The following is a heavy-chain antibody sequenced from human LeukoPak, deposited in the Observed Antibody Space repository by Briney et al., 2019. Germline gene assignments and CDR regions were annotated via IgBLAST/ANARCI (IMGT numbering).Heavy chain of an antibody. D-gene: IGHD6-19*01. J-gene: IGHJ3*02. CDR2: IYSGGST. CDR1: GFTVSSNY. Sequence: GGSLRLSCAASGFTVSSNYMSWVRQAPGKGLEWVSVIYSGGSTYYADSVKGRYTISRDNAKNTLYLQMNSQRAEDTAVYYCARVRYSSGWRNSMDAFDIWGQGAMVTVSS. V-gene: IGHV3-53*01. CDR3: ARVRYSSGWRNSMDAFDI.